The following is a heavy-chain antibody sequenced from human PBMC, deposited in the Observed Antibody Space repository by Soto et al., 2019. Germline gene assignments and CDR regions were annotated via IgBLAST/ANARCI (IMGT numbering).Heavy chain of an antibody. D-gene: IGHD6-13*01. CDR2: ISAYNGNT. CDR1: GYTFTSYG. Sequence: GASVKVSCKASGYTFTSYGISWVRQAPGQGLERMGWISAYNGNTNYAQKLQGRVTMTTDTSTSTAYKELRSLRSDDTAVYYCARATGIAAARTAFDFWGQGTLVTVSS. CDR3: ARATGIAAARTAFDF. J-gene: IGHJ4*02. V-gene: IGHV1-18*01.